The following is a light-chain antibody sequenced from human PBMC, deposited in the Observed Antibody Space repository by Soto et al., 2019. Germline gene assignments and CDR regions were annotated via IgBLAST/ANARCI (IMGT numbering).Light chain of an antibody. V-gene: IGKV1-6*01. J-gene: IGKJ4*01. Sequence: AIQMTQSPSSLSASVGDRVTITCRASQGIRNDLGWYQQKPGKAPKLLICAATNLHSGVPLRFSGSGSGTDFTLTISSLQPEDFATYFCLQDYEYPLTFGGGTKVEIK. CDR3: LQDYEYPLT. CDR1: QGIRND. CDR2: AAT.